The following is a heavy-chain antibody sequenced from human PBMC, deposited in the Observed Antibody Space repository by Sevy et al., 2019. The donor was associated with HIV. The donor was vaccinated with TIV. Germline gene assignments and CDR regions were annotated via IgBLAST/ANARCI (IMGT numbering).Heavy chain of an antibody. J-gene: IGHJ3*02. V-gene: IGHV3-23*01. CDR1: GFSFSSYA. CDR3: AGARYDTSGSFDAFDI. Sequence: GESLKISCAASGFSFSSYAMNWVRQAPGKGLEWVSTIFGSGDVTYYADSVKGRFTISRDKSKNTLYLQMYSLRADDTAVYYCAGARYDTSGSFDAFDIWGQGTMVTASS. CDR2: IFGSGDVT. D-gene: IGHD3-22*01.